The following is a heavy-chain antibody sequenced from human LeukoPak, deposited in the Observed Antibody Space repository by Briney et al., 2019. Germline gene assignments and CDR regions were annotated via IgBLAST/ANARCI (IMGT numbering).Heavy chain of an antibody. Sequence: PGGSLRLSCAASGFTFSRYSMIWVRQAPGKGMEWVANINEDGSEKYYVDSVKGRFTISRDNAKNSLYLQMSSLRPEDTAVYYCARADSITGSDYWGQGTLVTVSS. J-gene: IGHJ4*02. CDR3: ARADSITGSDY. V-gene: IGHV3-7*01. CDR1: GFTFSRYS. D-gene: IGHD1-20*01. CDR2: INEDGSEK.